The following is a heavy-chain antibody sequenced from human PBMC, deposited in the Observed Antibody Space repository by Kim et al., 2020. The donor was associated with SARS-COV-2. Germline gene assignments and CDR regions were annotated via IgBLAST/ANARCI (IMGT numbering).Heavy chain of an antibody. CDR2: IWYDGATK. D-gene: IGHD3-9*01. CDR1: GFTFSNYG. V-gene: IGHV3-33*08. CDR3: ARDRRYLESSYYAMDI. J-gene: IGHJ6*02. Sequence: GGSLRLSCGASGFTFSNYGIHWVRQAPGKGLEWVAVIWYDGATKFHAESVKGRFTISRDNSKNTVYLQMNSLRVEDTAVYYCARDRRYLESSYYAMDIWGQGTRVTVSS.